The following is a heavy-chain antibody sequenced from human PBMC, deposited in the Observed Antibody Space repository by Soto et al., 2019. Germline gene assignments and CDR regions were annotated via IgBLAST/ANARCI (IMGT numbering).Heavy chain of an antibody. D-gene: IGHD5-12*01. CDR3: ATPGGFGMDV. CDR1: GYGFSTHW. V-gene: IGHV5-51*01. Sequence: PGESLKISCKASGYGFSTHWIGRVRQMPGKGLEWMGIIFPSDSDTRYTPSFQGQVTISADKSINTAYLQWNSLKASDTAMYYCATPGGFGMDVWGQGTPVTVSS. J-gene: IGHJ6*02. CDR2: IFPSDSDT.